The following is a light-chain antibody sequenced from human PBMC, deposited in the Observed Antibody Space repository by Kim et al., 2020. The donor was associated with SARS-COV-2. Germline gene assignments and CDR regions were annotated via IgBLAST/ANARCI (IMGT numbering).Light chain of an antibody. CDR2: GKN. CDR1: SRRSYY. J-gene: IGLJ2*01. V-gene: IGLV3-19*01. CDR3: NSRDSNDNVV. Sequence: VAWGQTVRITCQGDSRRSYYATWYQQKPGEAPIVVIYGKNNRPSGIPDRFSGSSSGKTASLTITGTQAGDEADYYCNSRDSNDNVVFGGGTQLTVL.